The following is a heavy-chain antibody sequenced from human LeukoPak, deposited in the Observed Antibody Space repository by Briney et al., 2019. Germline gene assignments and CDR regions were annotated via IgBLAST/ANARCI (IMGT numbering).Heavy chain of an antibody. Sequence: GESLKISGKGSGYRFTSYWLGWVRPMPGKGLEWMGIIYPGGSDPRYSPPFQDQVTISADKSISIAYLRWSSLKASDTAMYYCARLDGYYDSSGYPFDYWGQGTLVTVSS. CDR3: ARLDGYYDSSGYPFDY. CDR1: GYRFTSYW. CDR2: IYPGGSDP. D-gene: IGHD3-22*01. V-gene: IGHV5-51*01. J-gene: IGHJ4*02.